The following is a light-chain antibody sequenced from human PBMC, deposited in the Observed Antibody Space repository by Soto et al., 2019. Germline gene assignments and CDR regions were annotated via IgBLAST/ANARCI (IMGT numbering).Light chain of an antibody. CDR3: QQYFSSPLFT. V-gene: IGKV4-1*01. J-gene: IGKJ3*01. Sequence: DIVMTQSPHSLAVSLGERATIHCRSSQTLLYTSNNRNYLAWYQHKSGQPPKMIIFWASTRESGVPDRFSGSGSGTDFTLTINNLQPEDVAVYYCQQYFSSPLFTFGPGTRVDIK. CDR2: WAS. CDR1: QTLLYTSNNRNY.